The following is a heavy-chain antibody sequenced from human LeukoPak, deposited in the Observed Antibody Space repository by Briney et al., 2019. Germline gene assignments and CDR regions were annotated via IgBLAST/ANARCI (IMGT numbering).Heavy chain of an antibody. V-gene: IGHV3-23*01. CDR3: ASAQRPWFFDY. CDR1: GFTFNIYA. J-gene: IGHJ4*02. D-gene: IGHD3-22*01. CDR2: ITDSGAGT. Sequence: GGSLRLSCVASGFTFNIYAMSWVRQAPGKGLQWVSAITDSGAGTYYADSVKGRFTISRDNSRNTLYLQMNSLRVEDTAIYYCASAQRPWFFDYWGQGTLVTVSS.